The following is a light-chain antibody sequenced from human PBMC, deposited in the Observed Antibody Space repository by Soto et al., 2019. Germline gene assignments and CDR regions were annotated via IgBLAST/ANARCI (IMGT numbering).Light chain of an antibody. J-gene: IGLJ1*01. Sequence: QSVLTQPPSVSGAPGQRVTIPCTGSSSNIGAGYDVHWYQQLPGTAPKLLIYGNSNRPSGVPDRFSGSKSGTSASLAITGLQAEDEADYYCQSYDSSLSPYVFGTGTKLTVL. CDR1: SSNIGAGYD. CDR2: GNS. V-gene: IGLV1-40*01. CDR3: QSYDSSLSPYV.